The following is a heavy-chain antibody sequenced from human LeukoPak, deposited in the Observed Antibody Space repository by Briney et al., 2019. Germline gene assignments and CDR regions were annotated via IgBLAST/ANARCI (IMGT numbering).Heavy chain of an antibody. CDR2: MNPNRGNT. J-gene: IGHJ6*02. D-gene: IGHD2-15*01. CDR1: GYTFTSYD. CDR3: ARGYCSGGSCYSGPYYYYGMDV. V-gene: IGHV1-8*01. Sequence: GASVKVSCEASGYTFTSYDINWVRQATGQGLECMGWMNPNRGNTGYAQKLQGRVTMTRNTSISTAYMELSSLRSEDTAVYYCARGYCSGGSCYSGPYYYYGMDVWGQGTTVTVSS.